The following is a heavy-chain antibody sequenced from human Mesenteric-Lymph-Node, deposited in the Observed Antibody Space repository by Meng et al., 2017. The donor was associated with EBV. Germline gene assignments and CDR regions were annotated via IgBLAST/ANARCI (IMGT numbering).Heavy chain of an antibody. D-gene: IGHD6-13*01. CDR1: GYTFTSYA. CDR2: INAGNGNT. Sequence: QVQLAQSGAEVKKPGASVKVSCKASGYTFTSYAMHWVRQAPGQRLEWMGWINAGNGNTKYSQKFQGRVTITRDTSASTAYMELSSLGSEDTAVYYCAIEHTSTWYQGSFDYWGQGTLVTVSS. CDR3: AIEHTSTWYQGSFDY. V-gene: IGHV1-3*01. J-gene: IGHJ4*02.